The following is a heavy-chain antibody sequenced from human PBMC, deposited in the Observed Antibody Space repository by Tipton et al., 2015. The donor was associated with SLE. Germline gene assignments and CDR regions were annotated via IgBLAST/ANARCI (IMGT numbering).Heavy chain of an antibody. CDR3: ARGRADAFDI. V-gene: IGHV4-39*07. CDR2: IYHSGST. J-gene: IGHJ3*02. Sequence: LRLSCTVSGGSIGSSSYYWGWIRQPPGKGLEWIGSIYHSGSTNYNPSLKSRVTISVDKSKNQFSLKLSSVTAADTAVYYCARGRADAFDIWGQGTMVTVSS. CDR1: GGSIGSSSYY.